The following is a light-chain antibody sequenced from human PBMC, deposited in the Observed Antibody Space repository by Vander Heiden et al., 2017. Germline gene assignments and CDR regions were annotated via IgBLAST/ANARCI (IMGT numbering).Light chain of an antibody. J-gene: IGKJ4*01. V-gene: IGKV1-33*01. CDR1: QDISNY. CDR3: QQYDNLPLT. CDR2: DAS. Sequence: IHLSQLPSSLSASVGDRVTITCQASQDISNYLNWYQQKPGKAPKLLIYDASNLETGVPSRFSGSGSGTDFTFTISSLQPEDIATYYCQQYDNLPLTFGGGTKVEIK.